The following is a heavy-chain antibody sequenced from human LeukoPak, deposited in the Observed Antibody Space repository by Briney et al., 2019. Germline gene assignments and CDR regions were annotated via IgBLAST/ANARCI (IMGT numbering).Heavy chain of an antibody. CDR2: ISYDGSNK. CDR1: GFTFSSYA. V-gene: IGHV3-30-3*01. J-gene: IGHJ6*02. Sequence: GGSLRLSCAASGFTFSSYAMHWVRQAPGKGLEWVAVISYDGSNKYYADSVKGRFTISRDNSKNTLYLQMNSLRAEDTAVYYCARELTRGHYYYGMDVWGQGTTVTVS. CDR3: ARELTRGHYYYGMDV.